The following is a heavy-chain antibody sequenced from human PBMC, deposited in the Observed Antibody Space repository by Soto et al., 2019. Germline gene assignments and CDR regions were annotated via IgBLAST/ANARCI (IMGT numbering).Heavy chain of an antibody. CDR3: ARDLGRGSGWFVVQPEHYGMDV. Sequence: SETLSLTCVISGDSVSSNIAAGNWIRQSPSKCLDWLRRTYYRSKWYNDYAVSVKSRITVNPDTSKNQFSLQPNSVTPEDSAVYYCARDLGRGSGWFVVQPEHYGMDVWGQGTTVTVSS. CDR1: GDSVSSNIAA. CDR2: TYYRSKWYN. V-gene: IGHV6-1*01. J-gene: IGHJ6*02. D-gene: IGHD6-19*01.